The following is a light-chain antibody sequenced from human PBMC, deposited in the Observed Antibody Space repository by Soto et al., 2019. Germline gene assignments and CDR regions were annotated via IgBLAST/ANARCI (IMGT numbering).Light chain of an antibody. V-gene: IGKV1-5*01. Sequence: DIQMTQSPSTLSETLGDRVTITCRARQTISIWLAWYQQKPGKAPKLLIYDASILESGVPSRFSGSGSGTEFTLTISSLQPDDFATYYCQQYNSYRTFGQGTKVDIK. CDR3: QQYNSYRT. CDR1: QTISIW. CDR2: DAS. J-gene: IGKJ1*01.